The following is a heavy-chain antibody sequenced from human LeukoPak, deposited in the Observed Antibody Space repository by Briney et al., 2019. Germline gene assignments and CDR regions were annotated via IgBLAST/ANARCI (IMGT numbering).Heavy chain of an antibody. Sequence: PSETLSLTCTVSGDSISSNSYHWGWIRQPPGKGLEWIGSIYYSGASYYSPSLKSRVTISVDTSKNQFSLKLSSVTAADTAVFYCARHYYDSSGYYLEGFDIWGQGTMVTVSS. J-gene: IGHJ3*02. D-gene: IGHD3-22*01. CDR2: IYYSGAS. V-gene: IGHV4-39*01. CDR3: ARHYYDSSGYYLEGFDI. CDR1: GDSISSNSYH.